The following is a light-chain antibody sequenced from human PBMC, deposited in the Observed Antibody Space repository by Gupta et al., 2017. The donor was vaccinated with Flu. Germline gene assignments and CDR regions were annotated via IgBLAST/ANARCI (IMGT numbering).Light chain of an antibody. CDR1: SSDVGGYNY. CDR2: EVI. Sequence: QSAPTQPPSASGSPVQSVTISCTGTSSDVGGYNYVSWYQQHPGKAPKLMIYEVIKRPPGVPDRFSGSKSGNTASLTVSGRQAEDEADYYCSSYAGSNNLVFGGGTKLTVL. J-gene: IGLJ2*01. CDR3: SSYAGSNNLV. V-gene: IGLV2-8*01.